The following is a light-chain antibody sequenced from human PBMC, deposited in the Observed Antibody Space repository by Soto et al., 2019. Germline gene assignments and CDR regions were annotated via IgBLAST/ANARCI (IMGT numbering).Light chain of an antibody. CDR3: GTWDSSLSAGGV. CDR2: DNN. CDR1: SSNIGNNY. J-gene: IGLJ1*01. V-gene: IGLV1-51*01. Sequence: QSVLTQPPSVPAAPGQKVTISCSGSSSNIGNNYVSWYQQLPGTAPKLLIYDNNKRPSGIPDRFSGSKSGTSATLGITGLQTGDEADYYCGTWDSSLSAGGVFGTGTKVTVL.